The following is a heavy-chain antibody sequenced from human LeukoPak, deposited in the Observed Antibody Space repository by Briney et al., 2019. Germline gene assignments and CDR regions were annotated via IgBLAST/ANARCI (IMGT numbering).Heavy chain of an antibody. D-gene: IGHD3-9*01. CDR2: ISSSSSTI. Sequence: GGSLRLSCAASGFNFDDYVMNWVRQAPGKGLEWVSYISSSSSTIYYADSVKGRFTISRDNAKNSLYLQMDSLRAEDTAVYYCARVHYDILTGYIKYYYYYYYMDVWGKGTTVTVSS. J-gene: IGHJ6*03. V-gene: IGHV3-48*01. CDR3: ARVHYDILTGYIKYYYYYYYMDV. CDR1: GFNFDDYV.